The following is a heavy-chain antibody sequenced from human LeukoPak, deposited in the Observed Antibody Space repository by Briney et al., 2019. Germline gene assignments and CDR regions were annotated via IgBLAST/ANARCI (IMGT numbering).Heavy chain of an antibody. Sequence: PSETLSLTCAAYGGSFSGYYWSWIRQPPGKGLEWIGEINHSGSTNYNPSLKSRVTISVDTSKNQFSLKLSSVTAADTAVYYCARGRGILWFGELRARFDPWGQGTLVTVSS. CDR2: INHSGST. CDR3: ARGRGILWFGELRARFDP. CDR1: GGSFSGYY. V-gene: IGHV4-34*01. D-gene: IGHD3-10*01. J-gene: IGHJ5*02.